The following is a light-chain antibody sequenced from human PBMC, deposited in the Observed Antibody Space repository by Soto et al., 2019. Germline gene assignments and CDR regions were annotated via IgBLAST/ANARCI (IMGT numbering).Light chain of an antibody. CDR2: GAT. CDR3: QQYNNWPLT. CDR1: QSARSS. V-gene: IGKV3D-15*01. J-gene: IGKJ4*01. Sequence: IVMTQSPATLSVSPGERATLSCRASQSARSSLGWYQQKPGQPPRLLIYGATTRATGIPARFSGSGSGTEFTLTISSLQSEDFAVYYCQQYNNWPLTFGGGTKVDI.